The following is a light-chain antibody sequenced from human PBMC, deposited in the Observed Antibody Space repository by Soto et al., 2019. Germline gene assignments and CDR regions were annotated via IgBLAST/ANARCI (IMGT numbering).Light chain of an antibody. CDR3: QHYNNWTT. CDR2: GAS. V-gene: IGKV3-15*01. J-gene: IGKJ1*01. CDR1: QSVSRN. Sequence: EIVMTQSPDTLSGSQGARASLSWRASQSVSRNLAWYKQNPGQAPRPLIYGASTRATGIPARSSGSGSGTEFTLTISIVPSEDFAVYCCQHYNNWTTFGQGTPVDIK.